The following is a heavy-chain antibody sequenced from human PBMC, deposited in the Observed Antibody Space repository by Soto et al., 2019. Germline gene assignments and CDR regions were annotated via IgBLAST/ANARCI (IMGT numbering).Heavy chain of an antibody. J-gene: IGHJ4*01. D-gene: IGHD4-4*01. V-gene: IGHV3-74*01. CDR3: ARGSNLFYY. CDR2: INSDGNST. Sequence: GGSLRLSCAASGFTFSPFWMHWVRQVPGKGPVWVSRINSDGNSTSYADSVKGRFTISRDNAKNTLYLQMNSLRAEDTAVYYCARGSNLFYYWSQRSLVTVSS. CDR1: GFTFSPFW.